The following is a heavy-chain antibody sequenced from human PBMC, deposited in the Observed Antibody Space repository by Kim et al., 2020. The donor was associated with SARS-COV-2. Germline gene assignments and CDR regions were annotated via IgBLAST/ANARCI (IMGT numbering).Heavy chain of an antibody. CDR2: IWYDGSNK. CDR3: AREAAAGTPIAVYYFDY. D-gene: IGHD6-13*01. V-gene: IGHV3-33*01. J-gene: IGHJ4*02. CDR1: GFTFSSYG. Sequence: GGSLRLSCAASGFTFSSYGMHWVRQAPGKGLEWVAVIWYDGSNKYYADSVKGRFTISRDNSKNTLYLQMNSLRAEDTAVYYCAREAAAGTPIAVYYFDYWGQGTLVTVSS.